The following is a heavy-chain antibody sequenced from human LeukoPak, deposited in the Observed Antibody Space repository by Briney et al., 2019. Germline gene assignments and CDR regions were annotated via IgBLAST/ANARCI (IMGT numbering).Heavy chain of an antibody. CDR2: IYIGGST. J-gene: IGHJ3*02. Sequence: GGSLRLFCAASGFTVSSSYMSWVRQAPGKGLEWVSVIYIGGSTFYADSVKGRFTISRDDSSNTLYLQMNSLRVEDMAVYYCAREGPRADSFDIWGQGTMVSVSS. V-gene: IGHV3-66*01. CDR1: GFTVSSSY. CDR3: AREGPRADSFDI.